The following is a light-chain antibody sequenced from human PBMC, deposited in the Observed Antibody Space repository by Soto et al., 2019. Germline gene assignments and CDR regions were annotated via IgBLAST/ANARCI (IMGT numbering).Light chain of an antibody. CDR1: SSDIGSNNY. V-gene: IGLV2-14*01. J-gene: IGLJ3*02. CDR2: EVS. CDR3: SSYTTTTRL. Sequence: QSALTQPASASGSPGQSITISCTGTSSDIGSNNYVSWFQQRPGKAPTLIIYEVSNRPSGVSNHFSGSKCGNTASLPISGLMPEDEAEYCCSSYTTTTRLFGGGTQLTVL.